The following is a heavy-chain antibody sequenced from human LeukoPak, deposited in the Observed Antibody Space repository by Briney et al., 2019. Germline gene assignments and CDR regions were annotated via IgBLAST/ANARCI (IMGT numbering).Heavy chain of an antibody. D-gene: IGHD6-19*01. Sequence: GGSLRLSCAASRFTVSSSYMNWVRQAPGKGLEWVSLIDSGGYTYYADSVKGRFTISRDNSKNTLYLQMSSLRAEDTAVYYCARGGSGWYAFDSWGQGTLVTVSS. CDR2: IDSGGYT. J-gene: IGHJ4*02. V-gene: IGHV3-66*01. CDR3: ARGGSGWYAFDS. CDR1: RFTVSSSY.